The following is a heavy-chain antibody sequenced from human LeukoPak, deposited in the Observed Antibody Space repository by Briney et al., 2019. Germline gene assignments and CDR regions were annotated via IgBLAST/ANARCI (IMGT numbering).Heavy chain of an antibody. V-gene: IGHV4-34*01. CDR3: ARVRADLRYFVWLLYKSRGDYFDY. D-gene: IGHD3-9*01. J-gene: IGHJ4*02. CDR2: INHSGST. Sequence: SETLSLTCAVYGGPFSGYYWSWIRQPPGKGLEWIGEINHSGSTNYNPSLKSRVTISVDTSKNQFSLKLSSVTAADTAVYYCARVRADLRYFVWLLYKSRGDYFDYWGQGTLVTVSS. CDR1: GGPFSGYY.